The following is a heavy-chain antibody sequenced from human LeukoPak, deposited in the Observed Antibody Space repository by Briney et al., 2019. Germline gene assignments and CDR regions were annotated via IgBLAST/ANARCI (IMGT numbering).Heavy chain of an antibody. Sequence: GGSLTLSCPASGYTFGDYGMSWVRQVPAKGREWVSGTNRRGDNTGYADFVKGRFTISRDNAKNSLYLQMNSLRVEDTAVYYCAELGITMIGGVWGKGTTVTISS. V-gene: IGHV3-20*04. CDR1: GYTFGDYG. CDR3: AELGITMIGGV. D-gene: IGHD3-10*02. J-gene: IGHJ6*04. CDR2: TNRRGDNT.